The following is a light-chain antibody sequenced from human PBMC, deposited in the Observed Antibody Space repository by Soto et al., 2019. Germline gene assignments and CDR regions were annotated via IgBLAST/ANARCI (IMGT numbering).Light chain of an antibody. J-gene: IGKJ1*01. CDR1: EKINKW. Sequence: DIQMTQSPSTLSASVGDRVTITCRASEKINKWLAWYQQKPGKAPKLLISDASSLESGVPSRFSGSGSGTDFTLTISSLQPEDFATYYCQQSYSTPPRTFGQGTKVDIK. CDR3: QQSYSTPPRT. V-gene: IGKV1-39*01. CDR2: DAS.